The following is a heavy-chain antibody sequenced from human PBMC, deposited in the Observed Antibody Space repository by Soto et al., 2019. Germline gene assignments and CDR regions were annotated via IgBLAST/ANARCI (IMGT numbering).Heavy chain of an antibody. CDR2: IYHTGNT. CDR1: NFSIATGFY. V-gene: IGHV4-38-2*02. D-gene: IGHD1-7*01. Sequence: SETLSLTCTVSNFSIATGFYWGWIRQSPGKGLEWIGNIYHTGNTYYNPSLKSRVSISLDTSKNQFSLKLHSVTAADTAVYHCARGDWELRRAWFDPWGHGILVTVSS. J-gene: IGHJ5*02. CDR3: ARGDWELRRAWFDP.